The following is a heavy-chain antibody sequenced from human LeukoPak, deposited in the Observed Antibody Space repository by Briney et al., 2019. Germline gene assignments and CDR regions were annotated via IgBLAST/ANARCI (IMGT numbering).Heavy chain of an antibody. CDR3: APYCSGGSCYPSD. CDR2: ISSSSSYI. D-gene: IGHD2-15*01. Sequence: GGSLRLSCAASGFTFSSYSMNWVRQAPGKGLEWVSSISSSSSYIYYADSVKGRFTISRDNAKNSLYLQMNSLRAEDTAVYYCAPYCSGGSCYPSDWGQGTLVTVSS. J-gene: IGHJ4*02. V-gene: IGHV3-21*01. CDR1: GFTFSSYS.